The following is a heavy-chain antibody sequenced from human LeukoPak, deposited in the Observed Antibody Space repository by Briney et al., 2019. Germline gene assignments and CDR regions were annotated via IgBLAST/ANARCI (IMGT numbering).Heavy chain of an antibody. D-gene: IGHD3-10*01. CDR3: AGDYSSGSYRFDF. J-gene: IGHJ4*02. CDR1: GYTFTGYY. Sequence: ASVKVSCKASGYTFTGYYMHWVRQAPGQGLEWMGWINPNSGGTNYAQKFQGRVTMTRDTSISTAYMELSRLRSDDTAVYYCAGDYSSGSYRFDFWGRGTLVTVSS. V-gene: IGHV1-2*02. CDR2: INPNSGGT.